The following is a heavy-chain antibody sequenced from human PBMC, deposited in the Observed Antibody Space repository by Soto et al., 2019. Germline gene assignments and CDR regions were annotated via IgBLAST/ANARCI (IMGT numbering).Heavy chain of an antibody. J-gene: IGHJ4*02. CDR3: ARLGHPGH. Sequence: QVQLVQSGAEVKKPGSSVKVSCTASGGSLRNSVISWVRQAPAQRLEWMGGVIPILGTAMYAQKFQGRVKMTADEATSTAYMDLSSLSPDDTAVYYCARLGHPGHWGPGTLVIVSS. V-gene: IGHV1-69*01. CDR2: VIPILGTA. CDR1: GGSLRNSV.